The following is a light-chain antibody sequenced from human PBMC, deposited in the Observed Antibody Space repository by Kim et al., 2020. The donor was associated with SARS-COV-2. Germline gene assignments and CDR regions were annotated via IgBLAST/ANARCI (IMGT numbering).Light chain of an antibody. Sequence: APGTTGRITCGGTLIGSNSVHWYQQTPGQALVLVNYYDSERPSGIPERFSGSNSGNTATLTISRVEAGDEADYYCQVWDSSSDHPVFGGGTQLTVL. CDR2: YDS. CDR3: QVWDSSSDHPV. V-gene: IGLV3-21*04. J-gene: IGLJ3*02. CDR1: LIGSNS.